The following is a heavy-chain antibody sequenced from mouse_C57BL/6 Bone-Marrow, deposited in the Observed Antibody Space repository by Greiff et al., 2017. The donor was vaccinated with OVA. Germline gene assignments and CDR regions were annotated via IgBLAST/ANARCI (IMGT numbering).Heavy chain of an antibody. D-gene: IGHD2-14*01. CDR2: ISYDGSN. CDR3: ARAYRRAMDY. J-gene: IGHJ4*01. Sequence: VQLQQSGPGLVKPSQSLSLTCSVTGYSITSGYYWNWIRQFPGNKLEWMGYISYDGSNNYNPSLKNRISITRDTSKNQFFLKLNSVTTEDTATYYCARAYRRAMDYWGQGTSVTVSS. CDR1: GYSITSGYY. V-gene: IGHV3-6*01.